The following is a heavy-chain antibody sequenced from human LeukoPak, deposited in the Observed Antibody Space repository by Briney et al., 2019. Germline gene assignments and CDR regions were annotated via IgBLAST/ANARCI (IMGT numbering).Heavy chain of an antibody. Sequence: GASVKVSCKASGYTFTSYAMHWVRQAPGQRLEWMGWINAGNGNTKYSQEFQGRVTITRDTSASTAYMELSSLRSEDMAVYYCARERSDYYDSSWGDAFDIWGQGTMVTVSS. CDR2: INAGNGNT. V-gene: IGHV1-3*03. D-gene: IGHD3-22*01. J-gene: IGHJ3*02. CDR1: GYTFTSYA. CDR3: ARERSDYYDSSWGDAFDI.